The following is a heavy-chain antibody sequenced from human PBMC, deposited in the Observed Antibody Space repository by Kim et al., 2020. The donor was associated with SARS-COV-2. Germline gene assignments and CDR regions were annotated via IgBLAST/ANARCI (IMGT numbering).Heavy chain of an antibody. CDR1: GGSISSYY. Sequence: SETLSLTCTVSGGSISSYYWSWIRQPPGKGLEWIGYIYYSGSTNYNPSLKSRVTISVDTSKNQFSLKLSSVTAADTAVYYCARVSYYYDSSGYLVWFDPWGQGTLVTVSS. CDR3: ARVSYYYDSSGYLVWFDP. D-gene: IGHD3-22*01. CDR2: IYYSGST. J-gene: IGHJ5*02. V-gene: IGHV4-59*01.